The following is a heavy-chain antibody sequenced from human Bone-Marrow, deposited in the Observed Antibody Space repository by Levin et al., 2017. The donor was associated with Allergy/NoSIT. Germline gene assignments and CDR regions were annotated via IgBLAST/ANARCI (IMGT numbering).Heavy chain of an antibody. V-gene: IGHV3-48*02. CDR2: IGNSGGPT. J-gene: IGHJ4*02. D-gene: IGHD3-16*01. CDR3: GTGGGGGSGHWFSY. Sequence: PGESLKISCSVSAFIFNTYAMNWVRQAPGKGLEWLSYIGNSGGPTYYADSVKGRFTVSRDNAKTSFYLQMNSLRDEDTAVYYCGTGGGGGSGHWFSYWGQGTLVTVSS. CDR1: AFIFNTYA.